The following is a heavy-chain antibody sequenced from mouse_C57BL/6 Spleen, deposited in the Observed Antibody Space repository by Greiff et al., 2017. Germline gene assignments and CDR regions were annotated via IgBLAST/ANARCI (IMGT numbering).Heavy chain of an antibody. CDR3: TRDDLGLRRYDY. CDR2: IDPETGGT. J-gene: IGHJ2*01. CDR1: GYTFTDYE. Sequence: VQLQESGAELVRPGASVTLSCKASGYTFTDYEMHWVKQTPVHGLEWIGAIDPETGGTAYNQKFKGKAILTAYKSSSTAYMELRSLTSEDSAVYYCTRDDLGLRRYDYWGQGTTLTVSS. D-gene: IGHD1-1*01. V-gene: IGHV1-15*01.